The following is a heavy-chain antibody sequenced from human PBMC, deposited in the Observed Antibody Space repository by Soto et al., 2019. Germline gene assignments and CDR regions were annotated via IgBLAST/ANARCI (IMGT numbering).Heavy chain of an antibody. CDR1: GGSFSGYY. Sequence: KTSETLSLTCAVYGGSFSGYYWSWIRQPPGKGLEWIGEINHSGSTNYNPSLKSRVTISVDTSKNQFSLKLSSVTAADTAVYYCARVPLNIDPGYAFDIWGQGTMVTVSS. CDR2: INHSGST. D-gene: IGHD3-16*02. J-gene: IGHJ3*02. CDR3: ARVPLNIDPGYAFDI. V-gene: IGHV4-34*01.